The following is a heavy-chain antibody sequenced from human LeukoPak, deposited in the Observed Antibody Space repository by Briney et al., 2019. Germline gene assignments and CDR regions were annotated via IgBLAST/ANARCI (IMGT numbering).Heavy chain of an antibody. D-gene: IGHD4-17*01. CDR2: IKQHGSEN. CDR3: ATFGYGDYVYDK. J-gene: IGHJ4*02. V-gene: IGHV3-7*01. CDR1: GFTFSSYG. Sequence: PGGSLRLSCAASGFTFSSYGMHWVRQAPGKGLAWVANIKQHGSENSYVDSVRGRFTISRDNAKNSVYLQMNNLRAEDTAVYYCATFGYGDYVYDKWGQGILVTVSS.